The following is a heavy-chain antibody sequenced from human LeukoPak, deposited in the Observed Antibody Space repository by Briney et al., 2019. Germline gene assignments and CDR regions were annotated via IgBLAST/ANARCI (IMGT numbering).Heavy chain of an antibody. CDR3: SRQVASVNDY. CDR1: GFIFSDSH. V-gene: IGHV3-73*01. J-gene: IGHJ4*02. Sequence: GGSLRLSCAASGFIFSDSHMHWVRQASGKGLEWVGHVRSKADNYAAAYAASVKGRFTISRDDSNNTAYLQMKSLGTKDTAVYYCSRQVASVNDYWGQGIMVTVSS. CDR2: VRSKADNYAA. D-gene: IGHD2-15*01.